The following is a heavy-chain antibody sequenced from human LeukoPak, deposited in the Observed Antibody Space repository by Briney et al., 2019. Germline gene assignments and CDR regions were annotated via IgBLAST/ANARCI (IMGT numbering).Heavy chain of an antibody. D-gene: IGHD3-10*01. CDR1: GGSISYYY. CDR2: ISYSGST. V-gene: IGHV4-59*08. J-gene: IGHJ4*02. CDR3: ARHPELYFYDY. Sequence: KTSETLSLTCFVTGGSISYYYWSWIRQPPGKGLEWIGYISYSGSTNYNPSLKSRVTISADTSKNQVSLTLSSVTAADTAVYYCARHPELYFYDYWGQGTLVTVSS.